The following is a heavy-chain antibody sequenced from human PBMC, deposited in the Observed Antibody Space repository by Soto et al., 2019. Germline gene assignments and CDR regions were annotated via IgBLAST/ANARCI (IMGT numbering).Heavy chain of an antibody. J-gene: IGHJ4*02. CDR2: IYSSGST. CDR1: GFTVSSNS. Sequence: VQLVETGGGLIQPGGSLRLSCAASGFTVSSNSMSWVRQAPGKGLEWVSVIYSSGSTYYIDSVKGRFTISKDNSKNTLYLQMNSLRAEDTAVYYCARGGPRYPKDCWGKGTLVTVSS. D-gene: IGHD1-1*01. V-gene: IGHV3-53*02. CDR3: ARGGPRYPKDC.